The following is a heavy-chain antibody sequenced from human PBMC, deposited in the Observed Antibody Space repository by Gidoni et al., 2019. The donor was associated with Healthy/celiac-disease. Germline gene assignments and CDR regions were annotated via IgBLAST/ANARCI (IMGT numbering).Heavy chain of an antibody. CDR2: IYSGGST. D-gene: IGHD6-13*01. V-gene: IGHV3-66*01. CDR1: GFPVSRNY. J-gene: IGHJ6*02. Sequence: EVQLVESGVGLVQPGGSLRLSCAASGFPVSRNYMSWVRQAPGKGLEWVSVIYSGGSTYYADSVKGRFTISRDNSKNTLYLQMNSLRAEDTAVYYCARAFGIAAHYYYGMDVWGQGTTVTVSS. CDR3: ARAFGIAAHYYYGMDV.